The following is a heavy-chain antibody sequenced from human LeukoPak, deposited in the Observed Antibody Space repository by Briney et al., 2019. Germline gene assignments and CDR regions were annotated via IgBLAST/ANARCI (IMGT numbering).Heavy chain of an antibody. CDR1: GYTFTGYY. CDR3: AKDEEGVDAFDI. J-gene: IGHJ3*02. D-gene: IGHD3-10*01. Sequence: SCKASGYTFTGYYMHWVRQAPGKGLEWVAVIWYDGSTKYYADSVKGRFTISRDNSRNTLYLQMNSLRAEDTAVYFCAKDEEGVDAFDIWGQGTMVTVSS. V-gene: IGHV3-33*06. CDR2: IWYDGSTK.